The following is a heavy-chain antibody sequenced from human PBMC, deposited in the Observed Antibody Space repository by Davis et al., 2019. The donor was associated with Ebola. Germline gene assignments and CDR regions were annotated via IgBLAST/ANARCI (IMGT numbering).Heavy chain of an antibody. CDR1: GYTFTGYY. V-gene: IGHV1-2*02. CDR3: ARGGYGMDV. CDR2: INPNSGGT. Sequence: ASVTVSCKASGYTFTGYYMHWVRQAPGQGLEWMGWINPNSGGTNYAQQLQGRVTMTRDTSISTAYMELSRLRSDDTAVYYCARGGYGMDVWGQGTTVTVSS. D-gene: IGHD3-16*01. J-gene: IGHJ6*02.